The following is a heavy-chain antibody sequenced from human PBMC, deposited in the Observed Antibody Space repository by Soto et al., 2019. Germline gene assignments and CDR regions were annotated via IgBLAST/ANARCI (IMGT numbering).Heavy chain of an antibody. V-gene: IGHV5-51*01. Sequence: GGSLNLSCKGSGYSFTRYWIGWVRQMPGKGLEWMGIIYPGDSDTRYSPSFQGQVTISADKSSSTAYLQWSSLKAPATAMYYCARRGYYDYVGGSYRYPISYGRDVGGQGPTVPVS. CDR1: GYSFTRYW. CDR3: ARRGYYDYVGGSYRYPISYGRDV. CDR2: IYPGDSDT. D-gene: IGHD3-16*02. J-gene: IGHJ6*02.